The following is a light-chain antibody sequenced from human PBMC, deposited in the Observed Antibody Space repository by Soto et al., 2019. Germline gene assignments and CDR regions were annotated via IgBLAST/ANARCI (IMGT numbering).Light chain of an antibody. CDR1: SSDVGGYNY. CDR3: TSYAGGNNV. V-gene: IGLV2-8*01. J-gene: IGLJ1*01. Sequence: QSALTQPPSASGSPGQSVTISCTGTSSDVGGYNYVSWYQQPPGKVPKLMVYEVNKRPSGVPDRFSGSKSGNTASLTVSGHQAEDEADYYCTSYAGGNNVFGTGTKLTVL. CDR2: EVN.